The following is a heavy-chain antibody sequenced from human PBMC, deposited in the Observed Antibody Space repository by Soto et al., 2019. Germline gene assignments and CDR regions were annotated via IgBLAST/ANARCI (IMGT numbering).Heavy chain of an antibody. V-gene: IGHV4-61*01. J-gene: IGHJ5*02. CDR2: MYYSGST. Sequence: PSETLSLTCTVSGASLSSGSYFWSWIRQPPGKGLEYIGYMYYSGSTNYNPSLKSRVTISSDTPKNKFSLRLKPVTAADTAIYYCGRESGETWDYEASWGQGTPVTVSS. CDR3: GRESGETWDYEAS. D-gene: IGHD1-7*01. CDR1: GASLSSGSYF.